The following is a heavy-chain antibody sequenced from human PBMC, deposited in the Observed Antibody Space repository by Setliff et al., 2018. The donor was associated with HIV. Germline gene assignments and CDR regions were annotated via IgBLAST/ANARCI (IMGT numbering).Heavy chain of an antibody. D-gene: IGHD3-10*01. J-gene: IGHJ6*02. CDR3: ARIWFGESHYYGMDV. CDR1: GFSLSTSGLC. CDR2: IDWDDDK. V-gene: IGHV2-70*11. Sequence: FGPTLVNPTQTLTLTCTFSGFSLSTSGLCVSWIRQPPGKALEWLARIDWDDDKYYSTSLKTRLTISKDTSKNQVVLTMTNMDPVDTATYYCARIWFGESHYYGMDVWGQGTTVTVSS.